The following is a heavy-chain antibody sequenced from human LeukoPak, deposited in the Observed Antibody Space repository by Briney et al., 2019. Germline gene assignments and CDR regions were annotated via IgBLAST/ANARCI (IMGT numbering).Heavy chain of an antibody. V-gene: IGHV4-34*01. D-gene: IGHD3-22*01. Sequence: SETLSLTCAVYGGSFSNYYWSWIRQPPGKGLEWIGEINHTGSTNYNPSLKSRVTISVDTSKNQFSLKLSSVTAADTAVYYCARGGYYYDSSGYYDLDYWGQGTLVTVSS. CDR2: INHTGST. CDR1: GGSFSNYY. CDR3: ARGGYYYDSSGYYDLDY. J-gene: IGHJ4*02.